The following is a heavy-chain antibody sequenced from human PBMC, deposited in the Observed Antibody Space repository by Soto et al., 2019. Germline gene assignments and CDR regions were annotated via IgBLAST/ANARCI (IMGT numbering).Heavy chain of an antibody. CDR3: AKNGQWLATPPEA. Sequence: MQLLESGGASVQPGGSLRLSCAASGFSFGTFVMTWFRQAPGGGLEWVASITDSGYTASYAETVEGRFTVSRDNSKNKLHLQMNDLRAEDTATYYCAKNGQWLATPPEAWGQGTLVTVSS. J-gene: IGHJ4*02. CDR2: ITDSGYTA. V-gene: IGHV3-23*01. CDR1: GFSFGTFV. D-gene: IGHD6-19*01.